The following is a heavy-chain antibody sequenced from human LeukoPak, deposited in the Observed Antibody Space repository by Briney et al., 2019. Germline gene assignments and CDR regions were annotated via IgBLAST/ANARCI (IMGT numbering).Heavy chain of an antibody. CDR1: GFTVSSNY. CDR3: ARGPQRGYFDY. D-gene: IGHD1-26*01. V-gene: IGHV3-66*01. CDR2: IYSGGST. J-gene: IGHJ4*02. Sequence: GGSLRLSCAASGFTVSSNYMSWVRQAPGKGLEWVSVIYSGGSTYYADSVKGRFTISRDTSENTLYLQMNSLRAEDAAVYYCARGPQRGYFDYWGQGTPVTVSS.